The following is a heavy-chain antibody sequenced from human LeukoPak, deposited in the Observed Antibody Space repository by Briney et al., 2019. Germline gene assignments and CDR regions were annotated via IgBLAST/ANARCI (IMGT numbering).Heavy chain of an antibody. CDR2: INPNSGGT. CDR3: ARYTYYYGSGSYSGWFDP. Sequence: ASVKVSCKASGYTFTGYYMHWVRQAPGQGLEWMGWINPNSGGTNYAQKLQGRVTMTTDTSTSTAYMELRSLRSDDTAVYYCARYTYYYGSGSYSGWFDPWGQGTLVTVSS. V-gene: IGHV1-2*02. CDR1: GYTFTGYY. D-gene: IGHD3-10*01. J-gene: IGHJ5*02.